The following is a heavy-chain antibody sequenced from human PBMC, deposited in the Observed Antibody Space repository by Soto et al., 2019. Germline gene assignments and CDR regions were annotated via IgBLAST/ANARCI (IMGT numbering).Heavy chain of an antibody. CDR3: ARVEYFDWLSNYYGMDV. CDR2: ISSSSSTI. D-gene: IGHD3-9*01. J-gene: IGHJ6*02. CDR1: GFTFSSYS. Sequence: GGSLRLSCAASGFTFSSYSMNWVRQAPGKGLEWVSYISSSSSTIYYAVSVKGRFTISRDNAKNSLYLQMNSLRDEDTSVYYCARVEYFDWLSNYYGMDVWGQGTTVTVSS. V-gene: IGHV3-48*02.